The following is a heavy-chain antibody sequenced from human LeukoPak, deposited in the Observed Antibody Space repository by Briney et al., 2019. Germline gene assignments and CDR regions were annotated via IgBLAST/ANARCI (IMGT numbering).Heavy chain of an antibody. CDR1: GGSISSGSYY. D-gene: IGHD4/OR15-4a*01. J-gene: IGHJ4*02. V-gene: IGHV4-61*02. Sequence: PSQTLSLTCTVSGGSISSGSYYWNWIRQPAGKGLEWIGRIYTSGSTDYNPSLKSRVTISVDRSKNQFSLKLSSVTAADTAVYYCTTRDYLEDWGQGTLVTVSS. CDR3: TTRDYLED. CDR2: IYTSGST.